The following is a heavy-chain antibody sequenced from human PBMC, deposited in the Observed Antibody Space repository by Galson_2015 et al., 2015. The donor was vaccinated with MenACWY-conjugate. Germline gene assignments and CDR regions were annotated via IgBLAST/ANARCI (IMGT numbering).Heavy chain of an antibody. CDR2: INSDGSSP. CDR1: GFTFSSYW. D-gene: IGHD1-26*01. V-gene: IGHV3-74*01. J-gene: IGHJ4*02. Sequence: SLRLSCAASGFTFSSYWMHRVRQAPGKGLEWVSRINSDGSSPSYADTAKGRFTISRDNAKNTLYLQMNSLIAEDTAVYYCARKGGSPPRGFDYWGQGTLVTVSS. CDR3: ARKGGSPPRGFDY.